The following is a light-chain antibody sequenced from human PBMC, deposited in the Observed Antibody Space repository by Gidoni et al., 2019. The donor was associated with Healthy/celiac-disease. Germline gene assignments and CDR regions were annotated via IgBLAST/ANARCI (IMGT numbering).Light chain of an antibody. V-gene: IGKV1-5*03. CDR2: KAS. Sequence: DIQMTQSPSTLSASVGDRVTITCRASQSISSWLDWYQQKPGKALQLLIYKASSVQTGVPSRFCGRGSATEFTRIISSLQPVYFATYYCQQSGTFGQGTKVEIK. CDR3: QQSGT. J-gene: IGKJ1*01. CDR1: QSISSW.